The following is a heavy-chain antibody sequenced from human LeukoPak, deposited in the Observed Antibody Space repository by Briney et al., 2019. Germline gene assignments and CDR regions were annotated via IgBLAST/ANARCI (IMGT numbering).Heavy chain of an antibody. Sequence: GGSLRLSCAASGFTFSSYAMSWVRQAPGKGLEWVSAISGSGGSTYYADSVKGRFTISRDNSKNTLYLQMNSLRAEDTAVYCCSIPAAMRTDAFDIWGQGTMVTVSS. V-gene: IGHV3-23*01. CDR3: SIPAAMRTDAFDI. CDR2: ISGSGGST. J-gene: IGHJ3*02. D-gene: IGHD2-2*01. CDR1: GFTFSSYA.